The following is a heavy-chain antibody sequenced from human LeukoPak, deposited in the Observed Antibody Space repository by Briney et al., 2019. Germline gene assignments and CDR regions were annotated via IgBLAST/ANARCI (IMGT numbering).Heavy chain of an antibody. CDR3: ARVLYYYYYHMDV. Sequence: SGTLSLTCAVSGGSISSSNWWSWVRQPPGKGLEWIGEIYHSGSTNYNPSLKSRVTISVDTSKNQFSLKLRSVTAADTAVYYCARVLYYYYYHMDVWGKGTTVTVSS. CDR1: GGSISSSNW. CDR2: IYHSGST. V-gene: IGHV4-4*02. J-gene: IGHJ6*03.